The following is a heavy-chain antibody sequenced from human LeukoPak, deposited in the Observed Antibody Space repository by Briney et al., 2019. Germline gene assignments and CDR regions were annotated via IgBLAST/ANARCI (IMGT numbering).Heavy chain of an antibody. CDR3: ARGRYSSSWYRGDHFDY. CDR2: INPNSGGT. J-gene: IGHJ4*02. Sequence: ASVKVSCKASGYTFTSYGISWVRQAPGQGLEWMGWINPNSGGTNYAQKFQGRVTMTRDTSISTAYMELSRLRSDDTAVYYCARGRYSSSWYRGDHFDYWGQGTLVTVSS. CDR1: GYTFTSYG. D-gene: IGHD6-13*01. V-gene: IGHV1-2*02.